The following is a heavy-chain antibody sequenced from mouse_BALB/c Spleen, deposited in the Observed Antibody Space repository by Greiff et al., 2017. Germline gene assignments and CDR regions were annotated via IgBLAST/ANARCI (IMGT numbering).Heavy chain of an antibody. V-gene: IGHV1-9*01. D-gene: IGHD1-1*01. CDR1: GYTFSSYW. Sequence: VKLMESGAELMKPGASVKISCKATGYTFSSYWIEWVKQRPGHGLEWIGEILPGSGSTNYNEKFKGKATFTADTSSNTAYMQLSSLTSEDSAVYYCASGYGSRAWFAYWGQGTLVTVSA. CDR2: ILPGSGST. J-gene: IGHJ3*01. CDR3: ASGYGSRAWFAY.